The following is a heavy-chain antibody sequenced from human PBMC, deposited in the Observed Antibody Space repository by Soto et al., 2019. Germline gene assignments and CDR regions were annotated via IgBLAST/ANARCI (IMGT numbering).Heavy chain of an antibody. CDR3: ARERPDGARLDP. V-gene: IGHV4-30-4*01. CDR2: IYHSGST. J-gene: IGHJ5*02. D-gene: IGHD6-6*01. Sequence: QVQLQESGAGLVKPSQTLSLTCTVSGGSISSGDYYWSWIRQPPGKDLEWIGYIYHSGSTYYNPSLKSRVTISVDTSKNQFSLKLSSVTAADTAVYYCARERPDGARLDPCGQGTLVTVSS. CDR1: GGSISSGDYY.